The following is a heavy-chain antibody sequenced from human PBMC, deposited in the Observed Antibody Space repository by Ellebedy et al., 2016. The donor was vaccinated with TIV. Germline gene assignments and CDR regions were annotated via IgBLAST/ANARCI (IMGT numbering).Heavy chain of an antibody. CDR2: IYYSGST. CDR3: AGTYTGSSNFDY. J-gene: IGHJ4*02. D-gene: IGHD1-26*01. V-gene: IGHV4-59*01. Sequence: MPSETLSLTCTVSAGSISNYYWSWIRQPPGKGLEWIGYIYYSGSTNYNPSLKSRVTISVDTSKNQFSLKMSSVTAADTAVYFCAGTYTGSSNFDYWGQGTLVTVSS. CDR1: AGSISNYY.